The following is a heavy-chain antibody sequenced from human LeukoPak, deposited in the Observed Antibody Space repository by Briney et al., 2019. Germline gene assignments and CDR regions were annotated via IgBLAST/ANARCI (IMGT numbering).Heavy chain of an antibody. D-gene: IGHD2-2*01. Sequence: GGSLRLSCAASGITFSRKSMNWVRQAPGKGLEWVSYISINSSTIYYADSVKGRFTISRDNAKSSLYLQMNSLRGDDTAVYHCATLGYCSSTICHDYWGQGTLVTVSS. CDR2: ISINSSTI. J-gene: IGHJ4*02. V-gene: IGHV3-48*01. CDR1: GITFSRKS. CDR3: ATLGYCSSTICHDY.